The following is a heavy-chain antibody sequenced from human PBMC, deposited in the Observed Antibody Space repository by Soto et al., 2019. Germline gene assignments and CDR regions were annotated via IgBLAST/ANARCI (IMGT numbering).Heavy chain of an antibody. V-gene: IGHV1-18*01. CDR1: GYTFTSYG. CDR2: ISAYNGNT. CDR3: AGRIIGSSSVHWFDP. D-gene: IGHD6-6*01. Sequence: ASVKVSCKASGYTFTSYGISWVRQAPGQGLEWMGWISAYNGNTNYAQKLQGRVTMTTDTSTSTAYMELRSLRSDDTAVYYCAGRIIGSSSVHWFDPWGQGTLVTVSS. J-gene: IGHJ5*02.